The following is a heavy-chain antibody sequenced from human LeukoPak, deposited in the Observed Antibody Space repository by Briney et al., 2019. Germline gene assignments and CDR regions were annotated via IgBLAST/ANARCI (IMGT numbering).Heavy chain of an antibody. CDR2: IRSNYAT. V-gene: IGHV3-73*01. CDR3: TRLYDGSGTYYNGDY. Sequence: PGGSLRLSCAASGFTFSSYEMNWVRQASGKGLEWVGRIRSNYATTYAASMKGRFTISRDDSQNTAYLQIDSLKTEDTAVYYCTRLYDGSGTYYNGDYWGQGTLVTVSS. J-gene: IGHJ4*02. D-gene: IGHD3-10*01. CDR1: GFTFSSYE.